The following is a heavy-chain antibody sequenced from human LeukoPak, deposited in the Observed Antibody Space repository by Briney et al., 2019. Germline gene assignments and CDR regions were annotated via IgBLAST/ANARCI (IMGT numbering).Heavy chain of an antibody. Sequence: ASVNVSCKASGYTFPSYYMHWVRQAPGQGLEWMGWISAYNGNSNYAQKLQGRVTMNTDTSTSTAYMGLRSVRSDDTDVYYCARVPEFIVSKFDYWGQGTLVTVSS. V-gene: IGHV1-18*04. J-gene: IGHJ4*02. CDR2: ISAYNGNS. D-gene: IGHD1-26*01. CDR3: ARVPEFIVSKFDY. CDR1: GYTFPSYY.